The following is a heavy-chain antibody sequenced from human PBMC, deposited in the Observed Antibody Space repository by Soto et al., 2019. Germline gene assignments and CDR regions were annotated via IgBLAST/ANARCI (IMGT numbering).Heavy chain of an antibody. V-gene: IGHV4-59*08. Sequence: PPETLSLTCTVSGGSITNNYWSWIRQSPGKGLEWIGCSYYSGSTSYNPSLRSRVTISIDTSKTQFSLRLRSVTAADTAVYYCARRQNWNNLFDTWGQGTLVTVSS. CDR3: ARRQNWNNLFDT. J-gene: IGHJ5*02. D-gene: IGHD1-1*01. CDR1: GGSITNNY. CDR2: SYYSGST.